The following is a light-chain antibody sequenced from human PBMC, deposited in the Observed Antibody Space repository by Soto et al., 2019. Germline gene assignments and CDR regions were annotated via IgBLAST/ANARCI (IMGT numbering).Light chain of an antibody. CDR3: QQYSTYSRT. CDR2: KAS. Sequence: DIQMTQSPSTLSASVGDRVTITCRASQSISSWLAWYQQKPGKAPNLLIYKASSLESGVPSRFSGSGSGNEFTLTISSLQPDDFATYYCQQYSTYSRTFGQGTKVEIK. J-gene: IGKJ1*01. V-gene: IGKV1-5*03. CDR1: QSISSW.